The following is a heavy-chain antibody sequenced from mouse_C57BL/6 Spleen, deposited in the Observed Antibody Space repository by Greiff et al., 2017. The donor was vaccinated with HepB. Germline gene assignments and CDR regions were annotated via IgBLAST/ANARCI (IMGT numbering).Heavy chain of an antibody. CDR3: AREDYSNFYWYFDV. CDR1: GYSITSGYY. J-gene: IGHJ1*03. V-gene: IGHV3-6*01. Sequence: EVQLQESGPGLVKPSQSLSLTCSVTGYSITSGYYWNWIRQFPGNKLEWMGYISYDGSNNYNPSLKNRISITRDTSKNQFFLKLNSVTTEDTATYYCAREDYSNFYWYFDVWGTGTTVTVSS. CDR2: ISYDGSN. D-gene: IGHD2-5*01.